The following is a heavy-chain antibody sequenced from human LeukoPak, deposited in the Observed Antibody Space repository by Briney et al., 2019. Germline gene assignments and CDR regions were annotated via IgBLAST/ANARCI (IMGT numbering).Heavy chain of an antibody. CDR3: ATLSTVVTLEAAGEYLQH. CDR1: GYTLTELS. J-gene: IGHJ1*01. D-gene: IGHD4-23*01. V-gene: IGHV1-24*01. Sequence: ASVKVSCKVSGYTLTELSMHWVRQAPGKGLEWMGGFDPEDGETIYAQKFQGRVTMTEDTSTDTAYMELSSLRSEDTAVYYCATLSTVVTLEAAGEYLQHWGQGTLVTVSS. CDR2: FDPEDGET.